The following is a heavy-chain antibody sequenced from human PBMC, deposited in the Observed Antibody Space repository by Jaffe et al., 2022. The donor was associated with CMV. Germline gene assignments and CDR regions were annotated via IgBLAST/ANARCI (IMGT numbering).Heavy chain of an antibody. CDR2: IGTAGDT. CDR1: GFTFSSYD. D-gene: IGHD2-2*02. V-gene: IGHV3-13*01. Sequence: EVQLVESGGGLVQPGGSLRLSCAASGFTFSSYDMHWVRQATGKGLEWVSAIGTAGDTYYPGSVKGRFTISRENAKNSLYLQMNSLRAGDTAVYYCAGGLYRSPSNGMDVWGQGTTVTVSS. J-gene: IGHJ6*02. CDR3: AGGLYRSPSNGMDV.